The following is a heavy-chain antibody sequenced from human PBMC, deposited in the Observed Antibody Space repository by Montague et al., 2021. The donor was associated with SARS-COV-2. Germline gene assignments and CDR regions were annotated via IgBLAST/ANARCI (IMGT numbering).Heavy chain of an antibody. D-gene: IGHD3-10*01. Sequence: SETLSLTCAVHGGSFSTYSWNWIRQPPGKGLEWIGEIHHGGSTNYNPSLKSRVTISADTSKNQFSLKLTFVAAADTAVYYCARLGDGVVPSPILGVGPYYSYYYMDVWGKGTTVTVSS. CDR3: ARLGDGVVPSPILGVGPYYSYYYMDV. CDR2: IHHGGST. V-gene: IGHV4-34*01. J-gene: IGHJ6*03. CDR1: GGSFSTYS.